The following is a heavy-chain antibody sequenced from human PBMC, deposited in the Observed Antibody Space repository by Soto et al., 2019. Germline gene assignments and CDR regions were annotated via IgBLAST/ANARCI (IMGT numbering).Heavy chain of an antibody. Sequence: EVRLLESGGGLEQPGGSLRLSCTTSGFTFDNFAMSWVRQAPGRGLEWVSAISGGGGGTYYADSVKGRFIISRDNSKNTLYLQMNSLRGEDTAVYYCARETRSRAVTATRVYGVDVWGQGTTVTVSS. V-gene: IGHV3-23*01. CDR1: GFTFDNFA. D-gene: IGHD5-18*01. CDR2: ISGGGGGT. J-gene: IGHJ6*02. CDR3: ARETRSRAVTATRVYGVDV.